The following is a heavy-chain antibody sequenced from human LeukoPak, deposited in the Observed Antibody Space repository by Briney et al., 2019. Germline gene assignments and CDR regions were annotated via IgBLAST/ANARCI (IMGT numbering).Heavy chain of an antibody. J-gene: IGHJ5*02. D-gene: IGHD3-22*01. CDR2: ISAYNGNT. CDR1: GYTFTSYG. CDR3: ARDRDDSSGYYVNWFDP. Sequence: GASVKVSCKASGYTFTSYGISWVRQAPGQGLEWMGWISAYNGNTNYAQKLQGRVTMTTDTSTSIAYMELRSLRSDDTAVYYCARDRDDSSGYYVNWFDPWGQGTLVTVSS. V-gene: IGHV1-18*01.